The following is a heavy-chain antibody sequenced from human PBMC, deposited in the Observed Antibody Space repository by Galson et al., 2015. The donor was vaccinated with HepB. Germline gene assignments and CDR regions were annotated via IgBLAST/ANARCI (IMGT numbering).Heavy chain of an antibody. CDR3: ANLSPHNPEVLWFGDPGNGMDV. D-gene: IGHD3-10*01. CDR1: GFTFSSYG. J-gene: IGHJ6*02. V-gene: IGHV3-30*18. Sequence: SLRLSCAASGFTFSSYGMHWVRQAPGKGLEWVAVISYDGSNKYYADSVKGRFTISRDNSKNTLYLQMNSLRAEDTAVYYCANLSPHNPEVLWFGDPGNGMDVWGQGTTVTVSS. CDR2: ISYDGSNK.